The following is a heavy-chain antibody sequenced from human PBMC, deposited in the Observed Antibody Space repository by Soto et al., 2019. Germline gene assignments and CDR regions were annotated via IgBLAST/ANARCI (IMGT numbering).Heavy chain of an antibody. D-gene: IGHD2-8*01. CDR1: GGSVSSTSYY. CDR3: AREPTNGNWFDP. V-gene: IGHV4-61*10. Sequence: SETLSLTCTVSGGSVSSTSYYWTWIRQPAGKGLEWIGYIYYSGSTNYNPSLKSRVTISVDTSKNQFSLKLSSVTAADTAVYYCAREPTNGNWFDPWGQGTLVTVSS. J-gene: IGHJ5*02. CDR2: IYYSGST.